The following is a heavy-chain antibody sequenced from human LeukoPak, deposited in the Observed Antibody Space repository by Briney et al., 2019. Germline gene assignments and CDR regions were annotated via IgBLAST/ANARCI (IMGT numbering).Heavy chain of an antibody. CDR2: ISPTGSTT. CDR3: ARGPNSNWSGLDF. V-gene: IGHV3-74*01. Sequence: GGSLRLSCTASGFSFSGHWMHWARQLPGKGLVWVSRISPTGSTTSYADSVKGRFTVSRDNAKNTLYLQVNNLRAEDTAVYCCARGPNSNWSGLDFWGQGTLLTVSS. J-gene: IGHJ4*02. D-gene: IGHD6-6*01. CDR1: GFSFSGHW.